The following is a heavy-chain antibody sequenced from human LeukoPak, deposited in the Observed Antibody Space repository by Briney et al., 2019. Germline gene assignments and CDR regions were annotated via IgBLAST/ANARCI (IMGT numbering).Heavy chain of an antibody. CDR3: AAYYYYDSSGYYYFDY. D-gene: IGHD3-22*01. Sequence: GASVKASCKASGGTFSSYAISLVRQAPGQGLEWMRRIIPIFGTANYAQKFQGRVTITTDESTSTAYMELSSLRSEDTAVYYCAAYYYYDSSGYYYFDYWGQGTLVTVSS. J-gene: IGHJ4*02. V-gene: IGHV1-69*05. CDR1: GGTFSSYA. CDR2: IIPIFGTA.